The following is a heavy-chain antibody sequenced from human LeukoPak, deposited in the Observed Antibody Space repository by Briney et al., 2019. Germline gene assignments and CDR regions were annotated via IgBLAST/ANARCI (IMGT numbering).Heavy chain of an antibody. CDR1: GFTFSSYG. CDR2: IWYDGSNK. D-gene: IGHD7-27*01. V-gene: IGHV3-33*01. CDR3: ARGRGLTGDY. Sequence: GGSLRLSCAASGFTFSSYGMHWVRQAPGKGLGWVAVIWYDGSNKYYADSVKGRFTISRDNSKNTLYLQMNSLRAEDTAVYYCARGRGLTGDYWGQGTLVTVSS. J-gene: IGHJ4*02.